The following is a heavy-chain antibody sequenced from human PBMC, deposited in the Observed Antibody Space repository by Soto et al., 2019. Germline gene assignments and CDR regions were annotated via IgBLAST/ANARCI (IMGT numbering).Heavy chain of an antibody. D-gene: IGHD2-21*01. Sequence: TSETLSLTCTVSGGSISSYYWSWIRQPPGKGLEWIGYIYYSGSTNYNPSLKSRVTISVDRSKNQFSLKLSSVTAADTAVYYCARGNVVAIDYWGQGTLVPVSS. CDR1: GGSISSYY. V-gene: IGHV4-59*12. CDR3: ARGNVVAIDY. CDR2: IYYSGST. J-gene: IGHJ4*02.